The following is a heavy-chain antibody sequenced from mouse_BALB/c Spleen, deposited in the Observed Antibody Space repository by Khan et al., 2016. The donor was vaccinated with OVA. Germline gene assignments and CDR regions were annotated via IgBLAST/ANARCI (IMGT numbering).Heavy chain of an antibody. CDR2: ISSGGGYT. CDR3: ARLAYYYNSGGFAY. J-gene: IGHJ3*01. D-gene: IGHD1-1*01. Sequence: EVELVESGGDLVKPGGSLKLSCAASGFIFSTYGMSWVRQTPDKRLEWVATISSGGGYTYYPDSVKGRFTISRDNAKNTLYLQMSSLKSEDTAMYYCARLAYYYNSGGFAYWGQGTLVTVSA. CDR1: GFIFSTYG. V-gene: IGHV5-6*01.